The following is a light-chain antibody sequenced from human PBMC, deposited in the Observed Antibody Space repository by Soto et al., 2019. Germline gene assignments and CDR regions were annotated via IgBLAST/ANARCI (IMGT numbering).Light chain of an antibody. V-gene: IGKV3-11*01. J-gene: IGKJ3*01. CDR2: DAS. CDR1: QSVSSY. CDR3: QQRSNWPRLFT. Sequence: EIVLTQSPATLSLSPGERATLSCRASQSVSSYLAWYQQKPGQAPRLLIYDASNRATGIPARFSGSGSGTDFTLTISSLEPEDFAVYYCQQRSNWPRLFTFGPGTKMDIK.